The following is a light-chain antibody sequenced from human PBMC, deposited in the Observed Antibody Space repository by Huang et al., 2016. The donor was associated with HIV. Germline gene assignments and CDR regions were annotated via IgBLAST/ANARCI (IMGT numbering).Light chain of an antibody. CDR2: GAF. J-gene: IGKJ2*01. CDR1: QSVSNH. Sequence: EIVMTQSPATLSVSPGERATLSCRASQSVSNHLAWFQQKPGQAPRLLIDGAFTRATGIPARFSGSGSGTECTLTISSLQSEDFAVYYCQQYNNWPPYTFGQGTKLEIK. V-gene: IGKV3-15*01. CDR3: QQYNNWPPYT.